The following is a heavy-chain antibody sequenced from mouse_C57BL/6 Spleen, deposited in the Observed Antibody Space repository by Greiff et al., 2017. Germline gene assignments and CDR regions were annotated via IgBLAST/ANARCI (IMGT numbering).Heavy chain of an antibody. D-gene: IGHD1-1*01. V-gene: IGHV1-82*01. CDR3: ALGYYYGTDYFDY. CDR1: GYAFSSSW. J-gene: IGHJ2*01. Sequence: VQLQQSGPELVKPGASVKISCKASGYAFSSSWMNWVKQRPGKGLEWIGRIYPGDGDTNYNGKFKGKATLTADKSSSTAYMQLSSLTSEDSAVYFCALGYYYGTDYFDYWGQGTTLTVSS. CDR2: IYPGDGDT.